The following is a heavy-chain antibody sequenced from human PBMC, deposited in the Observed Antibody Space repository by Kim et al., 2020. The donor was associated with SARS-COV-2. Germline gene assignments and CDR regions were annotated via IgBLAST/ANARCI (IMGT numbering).Heavy chain of an antibody. Sequence: GGSLRLSCAASEFTFNRYSMNWVRQAPGKGLEWVSTISRNSDYIYYADSVEGRFTISRDNAKNSLYLQMNSLRADDTAMYYCARDLSLGRPGGFDYWGQGTLVTVSS. V-gene: IGHV3-21*01. CDR1: EFTFNRYS. CDR3: ARDLSLGRPGGFDY. J-gene: IGHJ4*02. D-gene: IGHD3-10*01. CDR2: ISRNSDYI.